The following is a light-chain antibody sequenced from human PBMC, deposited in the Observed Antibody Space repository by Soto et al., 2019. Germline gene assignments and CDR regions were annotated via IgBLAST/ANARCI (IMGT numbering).Light chain of an antibody. CDR1: SSDVGTYNY. Sequence: SVLTQPASVSGSPGQSITISCTGTSSDVGTYNYVSWYQQHPGKAPKVMIYEVTYRPSGVSNRFSGSKSGNAASLTISGLQAEDEAEYYCSSYTGSRTLEVCEPGTKGTV. CDR2: EVT. J-gene: IGLJ1*01. CDR3: SSYTGSRTLEV. V-gene: IGLV2-14*01.